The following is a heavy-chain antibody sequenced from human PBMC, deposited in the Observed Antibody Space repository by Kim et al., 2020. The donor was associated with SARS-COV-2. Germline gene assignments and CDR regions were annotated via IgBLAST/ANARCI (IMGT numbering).Heavy chain of an antibody. D-gene: IGHD2-15*01. CDR1: GGSFSGYY. V-gene: IGHV4-34*01. Sequence: SETLSLTCAVYGGSFSGYYWSWIRQPPGKGLEWIGEINHSGSTNYNPSLKSRVTISVDTSKNQFSLKLSSMTAADTAVYYCARGRLLRPRPNWFDPWGQGTLVTVSS. CDR2: INHSGST. J-gene: IGHJ5*02. CDR3: ARGRLLRPRPNWFDP.